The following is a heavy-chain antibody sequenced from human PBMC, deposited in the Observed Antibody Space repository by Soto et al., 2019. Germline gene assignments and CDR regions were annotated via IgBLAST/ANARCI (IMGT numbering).Heavy chain of an antibody. Sequence: SETLSLTCAVSNFSITSGYFWDWIRQPPGKGLEWIGSVYHSGGSYYNPSLKSRVTISIDTSKNQFSMRLSSVTAADTAVYYCARGIPRELTTPARFDPWGQGTLVTVSS. D-gene: IGHD3-10*01. V-gene: IGHV4-38-2*01. CDR1: NFSITSGYF. CDR2: VYHSGGS. J-gene: IGHJ5*02. CDR3: ARGIPRELTTPARFDP.